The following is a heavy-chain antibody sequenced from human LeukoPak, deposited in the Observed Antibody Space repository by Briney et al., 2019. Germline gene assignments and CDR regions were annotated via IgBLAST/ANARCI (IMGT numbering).Heavy chain of an antibody. D-gene: IGHD2-21*02. CDR2: ISYDGSNK. V-gene: IGHV3-30*14. CDR1: GFTFSSYD. Sequence: GGSLRLSCAASGFTFSSYDMHWVRQAPGKGLEWVALISYDGSNKYYADSVKGRFTISRDNSKNTLYLQMNSLRAEDTAVYYCARAPTNCGGDCYSYYFDYWGQGTLVTVSS. CDR3: ARAPTNCGGDCYSYYFDY. J-gene: IGHJ4*02.